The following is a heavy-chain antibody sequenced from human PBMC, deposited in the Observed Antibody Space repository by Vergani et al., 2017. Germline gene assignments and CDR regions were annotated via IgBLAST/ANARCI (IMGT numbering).Heavy chain of an antibody. Sequence: QVQLVESGGGVVQPGGSLRLSCAAPGLTFCTYAMHWVRQAPGKGLEWVAVISHDGSHKYYADSVKGRFTISRDKSKNTLYLQMNSLRAEETAVYNCARDRSNVYGGSSCDAFHIWGQGTMVTVSS. J-gene: IGHJ3*02. CDR2: ISHDGSHK. D-gene: IGHD4-23*01. CDR1: GLTFCTYA. CDR3: ARDRSNVYGGSSCDAFHI. V-gene: IGHV3-30*04.